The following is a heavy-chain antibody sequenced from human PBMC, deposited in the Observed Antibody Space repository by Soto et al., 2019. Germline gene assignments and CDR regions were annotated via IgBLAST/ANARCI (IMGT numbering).Heavy chain of an antibody. CDR2: IYYSGSA. J-gene: IGHJ4*02. V-gene: IGHV4-39*01. CDR1: GYSISSSDYY. D-gene: IGHD1-26*01. CDR3: VKGIGNYWALDY. Sequence: SETLSLTCTVSGYSISSSDYYWGWIRQPPGRGLEWIGNIYYSGSASYHPSLKSRVTISRDNSKNTLYLQMNSLRAEDTAVYYCVKGIGNYWALDYWGQGTLVTVSS.